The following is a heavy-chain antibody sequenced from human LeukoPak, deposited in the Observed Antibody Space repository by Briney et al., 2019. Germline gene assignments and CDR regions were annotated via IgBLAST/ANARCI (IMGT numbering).Heavy chain of an antibody. Sequence: PGGSLRLSCTASGFTFSNYAMSWVRQAPGKGLEWVSTISGSGGTTYYADSVRGRFTISRDNSKNTLYLQMNSLRVDDTAVYYCAEMGAYYYNSAYYPWGQGTLVSVSS. CDR2: ISGSGGTT. V-gene: IGHV3-23*01. D-gene: IGHD3-22*01. CDR3: AEMGAYYYNSAYYP. CDR1: GFTFSNYA. J-gene: IGHJ5*02.